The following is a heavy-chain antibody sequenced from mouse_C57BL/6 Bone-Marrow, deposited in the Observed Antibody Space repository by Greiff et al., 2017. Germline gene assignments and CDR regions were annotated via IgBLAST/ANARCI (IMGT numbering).Heavy chain of an antibody. CDR3: ARYYYGSRVPLY. J-gene: IGHJ2*01. CDR1: GYTFTSYG. Sequence: VKLVESGAELARPGASVKLSCKASGYTFTSYGISWVKQRTGQGLEWIGEIYPRSGNTYYNEKFKGKATLTADKSSSTAYMELRSLTSEDSAVYFCARYYYGSRVPLYWGQGTTLTVSS. D-gene: IGHD1-1*01. V-gene: IGHV1-81*01. CDR2: IYPRSGNT.